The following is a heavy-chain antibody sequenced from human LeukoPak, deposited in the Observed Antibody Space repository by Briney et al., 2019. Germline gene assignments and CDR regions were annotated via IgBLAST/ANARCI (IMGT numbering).Heavy chain of an antibody. CDR1: GGSISSYY. D-gene: IGHD6-19*01. CDR3: ARHRGSSGWYGAFDI. CDR2: IYYSGST. J-gene: IGHJ3*02. Sequence: KASETLSLTCTVSGGSISSYYWGWIRQPPGKGLEWIGYIYYSGSTNYNPSLKSRVTISVDTSKNQFSLKLSSVTAADTAVYYCARHRGSSGWYGAFDIWGQGTMVTVSS. V-gene: IGHV4-59*08.